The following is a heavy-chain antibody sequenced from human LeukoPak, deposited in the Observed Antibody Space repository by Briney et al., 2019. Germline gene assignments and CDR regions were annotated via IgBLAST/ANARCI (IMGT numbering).Heavy chain of an antibody. J-gene: IGHJ4*02. Sequence: PGGSLRLSCAASGFTFSSYSMTWVRQAPGKGLEWVSSISSSSSYIYYADSVKGRFTISRDNAKNSLYLQMNSLRAEGTALYYCAKDIGSGGGYSYAPADYWGQGTLVTVSS. V-gene: IGHV3-21*04. CDR2: ISSSSSYI. CDR1: GFTFSSYS. D-gene: IGHD5-18*01. CDR3: AKDIGSGGGYSYAPADY.